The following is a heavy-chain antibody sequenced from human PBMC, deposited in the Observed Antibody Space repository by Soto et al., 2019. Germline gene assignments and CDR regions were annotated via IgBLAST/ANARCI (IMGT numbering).Heavy chain of an antibody. CDR3: AKDISPIAVAGTGEDY. V-gene: IGHV3-9*01. J-gene: IGHJ4*02. CDR1: GFTFDDYA. CDR2: ISWNSGSI. Sequence: SLRLSCAASGFTFDDYAMHWVRQAPGKGLEWVSGISWNSGSIGYADSVKGRFTISRDNAKNSLYLQMNSLRAEDTALYYCAKDISPIAVAGTGEDYWGQGTLVTVSS. D-gene: IGHD6-19*01.